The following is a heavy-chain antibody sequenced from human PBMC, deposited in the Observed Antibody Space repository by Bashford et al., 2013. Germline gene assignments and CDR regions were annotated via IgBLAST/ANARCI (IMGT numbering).Heavy chain of an antibody. CDR1: GYTFTSYD. Sequence: ASVKVSCKASGYTFTSYDINWVRQATGQGLEWMGWMNPNSGNTGYAQKFQGRVTMTRNTSISTAYMELSSLRSEDTAVYYCARGTGNEWSNYHDAFDIWGQGTMVTVSS. CDR2: MNPNSGNT. CDR3: ARGTGNEWSNYHDAFDI. D-gene: IGHD1-1*01. V-gene: IGHV1-8*01. J-gene: IGHJ3*02.